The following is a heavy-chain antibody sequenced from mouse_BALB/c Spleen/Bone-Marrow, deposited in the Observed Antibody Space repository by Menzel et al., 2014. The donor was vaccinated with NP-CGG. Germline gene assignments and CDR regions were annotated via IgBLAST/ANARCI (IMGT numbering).Heavy chain of an antibody. D-gene: IGHD2-14*01. CDR2: ISSGGSYT. CDR3: ARQREVRPYYCAMDY. J-gene: IGHJ4*01. Sequence: EVQLVESGGGLVKPGGSLKLPCAASGFTFSSYAMSWVRQTPEKRLEWVATISSGGSYTYYPDSVKGRFTISRDNAKNTLYLQMSSLRSEDTAMYYCARQREVRPYYCAMDYWGQGTSVTVSS. V-gene: IGHV5-9-3*01. CDR1: GFTFSSYA.